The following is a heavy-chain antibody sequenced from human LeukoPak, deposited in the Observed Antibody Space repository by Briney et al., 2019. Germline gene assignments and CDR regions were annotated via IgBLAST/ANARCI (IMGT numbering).Heavy chain of an antibody. CDR3: ARDPGTVTYYLDY. V-gene: IGHV3-33*01. D-gene: IGHD4-11*01. Sequence: PGRSLRLSCVVSGFSFSSYGYHWVRQAPGKGLEWVAVIWYDGSKTYYADSVKGRFTVSRDNSRNTLYLQMNGLRDEDTAVYYCARDPGTVTYYLDYWGQGTLVTVSS. J-gene: IGHJ4*02. CDR2: IWYDGSKT. CDR1: GFSFSSYG.